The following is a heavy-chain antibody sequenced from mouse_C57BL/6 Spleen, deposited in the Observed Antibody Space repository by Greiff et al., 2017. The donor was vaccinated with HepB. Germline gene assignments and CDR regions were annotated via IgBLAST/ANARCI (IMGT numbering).Heavy chain of an antibody. CDR1: GFTFSSYA. D-gene: IGHD1-1*01. Sequence: EVMLLESGGGLVKPGGSLKLSCAASGFTFSSYAMSWVRQTPEKRLEWVATISDGGSYTYYPDNVKGRFTISRDNAKNNLYLQMSHLKSEDTAMYYCARDLYYGSSPFAYWGQGTLVTVSA. V-gene: IGHV5-4*01. CDR2: ISDGGSYT. J-gene: IGHJ3*01. CDR3: ARDLYYGSSPFAY.